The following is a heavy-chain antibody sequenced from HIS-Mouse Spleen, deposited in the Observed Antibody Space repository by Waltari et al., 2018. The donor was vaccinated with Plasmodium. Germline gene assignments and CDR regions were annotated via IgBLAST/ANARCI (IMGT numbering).Heavy chain of an antibody. CDR3: ARDTLGMRD. Sequence: EVQLVASGGGLVKPGGSLRLSCAASGFTFSSYSMNWVRQAPGKGLGWVASISRSSSYIYYADAVKGRFPIPRDNAKNSLYLQMNSLRAEDTAVYYCARDTLGMRDWGQGTLVTVSS. V-gene: IGHV3-21*01. CDR2: ISRSSSYI. CDR1: GFTFSSYS. D-gene: IGHD7-27*01. J-gene: IGHJ4*02.